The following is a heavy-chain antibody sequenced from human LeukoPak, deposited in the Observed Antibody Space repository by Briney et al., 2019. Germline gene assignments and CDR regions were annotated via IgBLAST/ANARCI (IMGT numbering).Heavy chain of an antibody. Sequence: GGSLRLSCAASGFTVSSNYMSWVRQAPGKGLEWVANIKQDGSEKYYVDSVKGRFTISRDNAKNSLYLQMNSLRAEDTAVYYCARKEQWLVKGIDYWGQGTLVTVSS. D-gene: IGHD6-19*01. V-gene: IGHV3-7*01. J-gene: IGHJ4*02. CDR2: IKQDGSEK. CDR1: GFTVSSNY. CDR3: ARKEQWLVKGIDY.